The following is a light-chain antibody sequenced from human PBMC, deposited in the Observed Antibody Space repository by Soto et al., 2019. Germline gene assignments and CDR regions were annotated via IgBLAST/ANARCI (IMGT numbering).Light chain of an antibody. J-gene: IGKJ3*01. CDR3: QKNNNWPQFT. CDR1: QSVSSN. CDR2: GAS. Sequence: EIVMTQSPATLSVSPGERATLSCRASQSVSSNLAWYQQKPGQAPRLLIYGASTRATGIPARFSGSGSGTEFTLTISSLQSKDFAVYYCQKNNNWPQFTFGPGTKVDIK. V-gene: IGKV3-15*01.